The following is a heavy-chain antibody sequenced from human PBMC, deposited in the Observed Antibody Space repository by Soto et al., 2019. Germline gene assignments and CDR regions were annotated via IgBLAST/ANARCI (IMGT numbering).Heavy chain of an antibody. V-gene: IGHV4-34*01. CDR2: INHSGST. Sequence: WETLSLTCAVCGGSFSGYYWSWIRQPPGKGLEWIGEINHSGSTNYNPSLKSRVTISVDTSKNQFSLKLSSVTAADTAVYYCARGKLPDYYYYGMDVWGQGTTVTVSS. CDR3: ARGKLPDYYYYGMDV. J-gene: IGHJ6*02. CDR1: GGSFSGYY.